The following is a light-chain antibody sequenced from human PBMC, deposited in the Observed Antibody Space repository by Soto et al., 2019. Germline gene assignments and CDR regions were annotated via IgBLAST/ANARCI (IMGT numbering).Light chain of an antibody. J-gene: IGLJ2*01. CDR2: EVS. CDR3: YSYVGSIS. CDR1: SSDVGSHKF. Sequence: QSALTQPASVSESPGQSITISCTGTSSDVGSHKFVSWYQQHPGKAPELMIYEVSKRPSGVSNRFSGSKSGNTASLTISGLQAEDEADYYCYSYVGSISFGGGTKLTVL. V-gene: IGLV2-23*02.